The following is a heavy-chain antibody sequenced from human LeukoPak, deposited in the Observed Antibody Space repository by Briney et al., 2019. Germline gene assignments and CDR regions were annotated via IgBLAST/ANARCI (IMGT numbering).Heavy chain of an antibody. Sequence: SQTLSLTCTVSGNSISSGDNYWSWIRQPAGKGLEWIGRIYTSGSTNYNPSLKSRVTISVDTSKNQFSLKLSSVTAADTAVYYCAGFGYCSSTSCYAESAFDIWGQGTMVTVSS. D-gene: IGHD2-2*01. J-gene: IGHJ3*02. V-gene: IGHV4-61*02. CDR2: IYTSGST. CDR3: AGFGYCSSTSCYAESAFDI. CDR1: GNSISSGDNY.